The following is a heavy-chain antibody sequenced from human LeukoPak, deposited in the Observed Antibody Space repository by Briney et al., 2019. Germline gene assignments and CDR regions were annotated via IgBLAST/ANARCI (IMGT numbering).Heavy chain of an antibody. D-gene: IGHD6-19*01. J-gene: IGHJ4*02. V-gene: IGHV3-23*01. CDR3: ATAGGSSGSYPLIY. CDR1: GFTFSNYA. CDR2: ITGSGSYT. Sequence: PGGSPRLSCAASGFTFSNYAMNWVRQAPGQGLERVSVITGSGSYTYYADSVKGRFTISRDNSKNTLFLQMNSLRAEDTAVYYCATAGGSSGSYPLIYWGQGTLVTVSS.